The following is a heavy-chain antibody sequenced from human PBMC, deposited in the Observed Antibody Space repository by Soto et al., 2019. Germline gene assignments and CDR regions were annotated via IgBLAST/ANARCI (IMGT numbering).Heavy chain of an antibody. CDR2: MNPNSGNT. J-gene: IGHJ6*03. CDR3: ARGRRGSYSSSRYYYMDV. D-gene: IGHD6-13*01. Sequence: GASVKVSCKASGYTFTSYDINWVRQATGQGLEWMGWMNPNSGNTGYAQKFQGRVTMTRNTSISTAYMELSSLRSEDTAVYYCARGRRGSYSSSRYYYMDVWDKGTTVTVSS. V-gene: IGHV1-8*01. CDR1: GYTFTSYD.